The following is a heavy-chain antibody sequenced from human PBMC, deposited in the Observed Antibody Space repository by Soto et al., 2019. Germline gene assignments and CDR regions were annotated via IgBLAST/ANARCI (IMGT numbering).Heavy chain of an antibody. Sequence: PGGSLRLSCAASGFTFDDYAMHWVRQAPGKGLEWVSGISWNSGSIGYADSVKGRFTISRDNAKNSLYLQMDSQRAEDTALYYCAKDLGYSGYDTIDYWGQGTLVTVSS. CDR2: ISWNSGSI. CDR3: AKDLGYSGYDTIDY. D-gene: IGHD5-12*01. V-gene: IGHV3-9*01. CDR1: GFTFDDYA. J-gene: IGHJ4*02.